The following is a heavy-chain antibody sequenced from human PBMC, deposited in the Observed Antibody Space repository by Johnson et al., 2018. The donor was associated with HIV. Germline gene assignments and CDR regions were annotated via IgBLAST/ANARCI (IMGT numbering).Heavy chain of an antibody. Sequence: VQLVESGGGLVQPGGSLRLSCAASGFTFSSYDMHWVRQATGKGLEWVSAIGTAGDTYYPGSVKGRFTISSENAKASLYLQMNSLRAGDTAADYCESAYGDYEDAFDIWGQGTMVTVSS. CDR2: IGTAGDT. V-gene: IGHV3-13*01. J-gene: IGHJ3*02. CDR3: ESAYGDYEDAFDI. CDR1: GFTFSSYD. D-gene: IGHD4-17*01.